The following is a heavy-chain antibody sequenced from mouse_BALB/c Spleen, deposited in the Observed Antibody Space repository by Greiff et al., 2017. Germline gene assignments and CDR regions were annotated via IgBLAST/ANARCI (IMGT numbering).Heavy chain of an antibody. CDR2: INPYNGAT. CDR3: AREVITLDY. J-gene: IGHJ2*01. Sequence: VQLQQSGPELVKPGASVKISCKASGYSFTGYYMHWVKQSHVKSLEWIGRINPYNGATSYNQNFKDKASLTVDKSSSTAYMELHRLTSEDSAVYYCAREVITLDYWGQGTTLTVSS. D-gene: IGHD2-4*01. V-gene: IGHV1-31*01. CDR1: GYSFTGYY.